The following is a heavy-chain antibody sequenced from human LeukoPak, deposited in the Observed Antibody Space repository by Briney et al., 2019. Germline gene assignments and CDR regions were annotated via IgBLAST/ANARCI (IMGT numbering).Heavy chain of an antibody. J-gene: IGHJ4*02. V-gene: IGHV1-2*02. CDR2: INPNSGGT. CDR1: GYTFTGYY. D-gene: IGHD3-9*01. CDR3: ARSYDILTGPNLPDY. Sequence: ASVKVSCKASGYTFTGYYIHWVRQAPGQGLEWMGWINPNSGGTNYAQKFQGRVTMTRDTSISTAYMELSRLRSDDTAVYYCARSYDILTGPNLPDYWGQGTLVTVSS.